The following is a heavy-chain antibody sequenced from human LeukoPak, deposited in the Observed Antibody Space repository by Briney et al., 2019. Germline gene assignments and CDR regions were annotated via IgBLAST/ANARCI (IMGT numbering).Heavy chain of an antibody. J-gene: IGHJ5*02. CDR2: INPNSGGT. CDR1: GYTFTGYY. CDR3: ARAPPPHYCSSTSCYRNNWFDP. Sequence: ASVTVSCKASGYTFTGYYMHWVRQAPGQGLEWMGWINPNSGGTNYAQKFQGRVTMTRDTSISTAYMELSRLRSDDTAVYYCARAPPPHYCSSTSCYRNNWFDPWGQGTLVTVSS. V-gene: IGHV1-2*02. D-gene: IGHD2-2*02.